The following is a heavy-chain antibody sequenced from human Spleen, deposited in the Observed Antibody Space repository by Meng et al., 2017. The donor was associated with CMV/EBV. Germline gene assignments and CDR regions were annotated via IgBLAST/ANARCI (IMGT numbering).Heavy chain of an antibody. CDR1: GIPFRTHW. V-gene: IGHV3-74*01. CDR3: ARGGITGTLEAFDI. J-gene: IGHJ3*02. Sequence: GESLKISCAASGIPFRTHWMHWVRQAPGKGLVWVSAINRGGTTTTYADSVKGRFTTSRDNTKNTLYLQMNSLRAEDTAVYYCARGGITGTLEAFDIWGQGTMVTVSS. D-gene: IGHD1/OR15-1a*01. CDR2: INRGGTTT.